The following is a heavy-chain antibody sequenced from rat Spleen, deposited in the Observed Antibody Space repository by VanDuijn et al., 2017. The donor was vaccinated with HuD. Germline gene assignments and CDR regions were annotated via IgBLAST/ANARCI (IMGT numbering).Heavy chain of an antibody. CDR3: ARRDNSGPFDY. V-gene: IGHV7-7*01. D-gene: IGHD4-3*01. Sequence: EVKLLESGGGLVQPGGSMRLSCAASGFTFSDYYMNWIRQPAGKAPEWLGFIRNKPNGYTTEYNPSVKGRFTISRDNTQNMLYLQMNTLRAEDTATYYCARRDNSGPFDYWGQGVMVTVSS. CDR1: GFTFSDYY. CDR2: IRNKPNGYTT. J-gene: IGHJ2*01.